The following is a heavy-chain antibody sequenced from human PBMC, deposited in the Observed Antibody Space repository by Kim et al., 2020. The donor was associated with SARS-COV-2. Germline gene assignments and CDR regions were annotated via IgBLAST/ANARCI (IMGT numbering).Heavy chain of an antibody. J-gene: IGHJ4*02. Sequence: TSEGQTSQRRATRTRDTSTSTVYMELSSLRAEDTAVYYCARGDYVTTFDYWGQGTLVTVSS. CDR2: T. CDR3: ARGDYVTTFDY. D-gene: IGHD4-17*01. V-gene: IGHV1-46*01.